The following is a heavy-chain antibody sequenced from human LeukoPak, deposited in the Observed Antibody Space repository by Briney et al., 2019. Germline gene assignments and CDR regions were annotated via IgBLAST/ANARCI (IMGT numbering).Heavy chain of an antibody. CDR1: GFTVSSIY. CDR3: AGDTHSSSWYDH. J-gene: IGHJ5*02. Sequence: GGSLRLSCAVSGFTVSSIYMSWVRQAPGKGLEWVSFIYSDGNTYYADSVKGRFTLPRDSSRNTLYLQMNSLRVDDTAVYYCAGDTHSSSWYDHWGQGTLVTVSS. CDR2: IYSDGNT. D-gene: IGHD6-19*01. V-gene: IGHV3-53*01.